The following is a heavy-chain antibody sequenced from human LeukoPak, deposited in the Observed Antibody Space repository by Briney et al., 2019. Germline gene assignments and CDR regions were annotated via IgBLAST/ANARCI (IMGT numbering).Heavy chain of an antibody. J-gene: IGHJ4*02. D-gene: IGHD6-19*01. CDR3: ARGSPGIAVAGTFLDFDY. CDR1: GFTFSSYA. V-gene: IGHV3-23*01. Sequence: GGSLRLSCAASGFTFSSYAMSWVRQAPGKGLEWVSAISGSGGSTYYADSVKGRFTISRDNSKNTLYLQMNSLRAEDTAVYYCARGSPGIAVAGTFLDFDYWGQGTLVTVSS. CDR2: ISGSGGST.